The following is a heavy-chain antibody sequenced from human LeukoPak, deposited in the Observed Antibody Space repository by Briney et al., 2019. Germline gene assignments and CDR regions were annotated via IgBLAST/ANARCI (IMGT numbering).Heavy chain of an antibody. CDR1: GGTFSSYA. CDR3: ARERGTYYYDSSGYYS. Sequence: ASVKVSCKASGGTFSSYAISWVRQAPGQGLEWMGRIIPIFGIANYAPKFQGRVTITADKSTSTAYMELSSLRSEDTAVYYCARERGTYYYDSSGYYSWGQGTLVTVSS. CDR2: IIPIFGIA. V-gene: IGHV1-69*04. J-gene: IGHJ4*02. D-gene: IGHD3-22*01.